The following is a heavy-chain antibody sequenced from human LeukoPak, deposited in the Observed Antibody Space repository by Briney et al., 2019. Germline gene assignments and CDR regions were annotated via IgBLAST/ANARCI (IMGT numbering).Heavy chain of an antibody. CDR2: INTGNGNT. J-gene: IGHJ6*03. CDR1: GYTFTIYT. D-gene: IGHD2-21*02. Sequence: ASVKVSCKASGYTFTIYTMHWVRQAPGQRLEWMGWINTGNGNTKYSQEFQGRVTITRDTSASTAYMELSSLRSEDMAVYYCASMYCGGDCYSYYYYYMDVWGKGTTVTVSS. V-gene: IGHV1-3*03. CDR3: ASMYCGGDCYSYYYYYMDV.